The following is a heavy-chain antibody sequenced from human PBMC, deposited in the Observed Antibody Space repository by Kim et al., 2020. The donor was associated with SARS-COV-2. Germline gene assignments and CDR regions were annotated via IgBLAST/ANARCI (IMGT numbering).Heavy chain of an antibody. CDR1: GGSINSSSYY. CDR3: ARQDSGYDWGPDF. CDR2: IYYSGDT. J-gene: IGHJ4*02. D-gene: IGHD5-12*01. Sequence: SETLSLTCTVSGGSINSSSYYWGWIRQPPGKGLEWIGRIYYSGDTYYNPSLKSRVAISVDTSKNQFSLRLSSVTAADTAVYYCARQDSGYDWGPDFWGQGTLVTVSS. V-gene: IGHV4-39*01.